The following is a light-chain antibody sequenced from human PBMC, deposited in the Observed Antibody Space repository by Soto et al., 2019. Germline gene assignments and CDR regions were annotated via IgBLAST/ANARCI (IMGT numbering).Light chain of an antibody. V-gene: IGKV3-20*01. CDR1: QSVSSSY. Sequence: IVLTQSPGTLSLSPGEGATLSCRASQSVSSSYLGWYQQKPGQAPRLVIYGASSRATGIPDRFSGSGSGTDFTLTISRLEPEDFAVYYCQQYGSSPRTFGQGTKVDIK. CDR2: GAS. J-gene: IGKJ1*01. CDR3: QQYGSSPRT.